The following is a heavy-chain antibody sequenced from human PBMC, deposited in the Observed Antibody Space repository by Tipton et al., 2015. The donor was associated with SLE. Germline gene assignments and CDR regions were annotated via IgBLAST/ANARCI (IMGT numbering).Heavy chain of an antibody. Sequence: TLSLTCTVSGDPISSYYWSWIRQPPGKGLEWIGYIYYSGSTNYNPSLKSRVTISVDTSKNQFSLKLSSVTAADTAVYYCARAPRLGAFDIWGQGTMVTVSS. CDR2: IYYSGST. CDR1: GDPISSYY. D-gene: IGHD6-19*01. V-gene: IGHV4-59*08. J-gene: IGHJ3*02. CDR3: ARAPRLGAFDI.